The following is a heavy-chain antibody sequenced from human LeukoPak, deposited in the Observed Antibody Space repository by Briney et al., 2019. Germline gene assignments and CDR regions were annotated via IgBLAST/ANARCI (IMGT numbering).Heavy chain of an antibody. CDR2: IHPGDSDT. CDR1: GYSFTSYW. D-gene: IGHD6-19*01. Sequence: GESLKISRKGSGYSFTSYWIGRVRQMPGKGLEWIGTIHPGDSDTRYSPSFQGQVTISADKSISTAYLQWSSLKASDTAMYYCARQPSVAGTRCWFDPWGQGTLVTVSS. CDR3: ARQPSVAGTRCWFDP. J-gene: IGHJ5*02. V-gene: IGHV5-51*01.